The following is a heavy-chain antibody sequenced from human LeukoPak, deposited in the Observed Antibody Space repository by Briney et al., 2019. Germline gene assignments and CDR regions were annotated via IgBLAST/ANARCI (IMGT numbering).Heavy chain of an antibody. Sequence: SETLSLTCAVYGGSFSDYYWTWVRQPPGKGLEWIGEINHGGNTNYNPSLESRVTMSVDTSKKQFSLKLSSVTAADTAVYYCARHTPLPYNWNDVRGSYYYMDVWGKGTTVTVSS. CDR3: ARHTPLPYNWNDVRGSYYYMDV. CDR2: INHGGNT. CDR1: GGSFSDYY. D-gene: IGHD1-20*01. V-gene: IGHV4-34*01. J-gene: IGHJ6*03.